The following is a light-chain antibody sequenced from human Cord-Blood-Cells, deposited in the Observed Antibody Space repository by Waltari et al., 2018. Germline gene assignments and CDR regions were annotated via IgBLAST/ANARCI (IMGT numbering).Light chain of an antibody. CDR2: WAS. Sequence: DIVMTQSPDSLAVSLGERATINCKSSQSVLYSSNNKSYLAWYQQKPGQPPKLLMYWASTRESGVPDRFSGSGSGTDFTLTISSLQAEDVAVYYCQQYYSTLTFGGGTKVEIK. CDR3: QQYYSTLT. V-gene: IGKV4-1*01. CDR1: QSVLYSSNNKSY. J-gene: IGKJ4*01.